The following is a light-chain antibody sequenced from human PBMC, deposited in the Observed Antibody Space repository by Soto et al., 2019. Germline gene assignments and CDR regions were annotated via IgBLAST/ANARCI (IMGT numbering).Light chain of an antibody. V-gene: IGKV1-5*03. J-gene: IGKJ1*01. CDR2: KAS. CDR1: QTISSW. Sequence: DIQMTQSPSTLSGSVGARVPITWRASQTISSWLAWYQQNPGKAPKLLIYKASTLKSGVPSRFSGSGSGTEFTLTISSLQPDDFATYYCQHYNSYSEAFGQGTKVDIK. CDR3: QHYNSYSEA.